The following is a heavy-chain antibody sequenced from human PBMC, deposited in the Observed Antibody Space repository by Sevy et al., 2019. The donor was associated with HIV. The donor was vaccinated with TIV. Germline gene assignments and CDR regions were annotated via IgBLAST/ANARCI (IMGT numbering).Heavy chain of an antibody. CDR1: GFTFSRYW. D-gene: IGHD3-22*01. CDR2: IKKDSSEK. CDR3: ARDRDFYDSVPLAD. J-gene: IGHJ4*02. V-gene: IGHV3-7*01. Sequence: GGSLRLSCAASGFTFSRYWMSWVRQAPGKGLQWVANIKKDSSEKYYVDSVKGRFTISRDNAKNSLFLQMSGLRVEDTAVYFCARDRDFYDSVPLADWGQGTLVTVSS.